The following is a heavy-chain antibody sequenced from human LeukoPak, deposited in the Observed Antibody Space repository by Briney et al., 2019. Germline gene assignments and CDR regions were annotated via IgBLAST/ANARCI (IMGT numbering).Heavy chain of an antibody. Sequence: PSETLSLTCTVSGGSISSYYWSWIRQPPGKGLEWIGYIYYSGSTNFNPPLKSRVTISVDTSKNQFSLKLSSVTAADTAVYYCARGGLEYQLLSYFDYWGQGTLVTVSS. CDR2: IYYSGST. D-gene: IGHD2-2*01. V-gene: IGHV4-59*01. CDR3: ARGGLEYQLLSYFDY. CDR1: GGSISSYY. J-gene: IGHJ4*02.